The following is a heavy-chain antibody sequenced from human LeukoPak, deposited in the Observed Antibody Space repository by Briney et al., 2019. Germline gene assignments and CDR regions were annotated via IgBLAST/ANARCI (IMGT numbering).Heavy chain of an antibody. J-gene: IGHJ4*02. D-gene: IGHD1-26*01. Sequence: SETLSLTCSVSSGSITSYYWSWLRQPPGKGLEWIGSLYHSGSTYYNPSLKSRVTTSVDTSKNRFSLKLTSVTAADTAVYYCARELHSGNYYFDYWGQGTLVTVSS. CDR1: SGSITSYY. V-gene: IGHV4-59*12. CDR3: ARELHSGNYYFDY. CDR2: LYHSGST.